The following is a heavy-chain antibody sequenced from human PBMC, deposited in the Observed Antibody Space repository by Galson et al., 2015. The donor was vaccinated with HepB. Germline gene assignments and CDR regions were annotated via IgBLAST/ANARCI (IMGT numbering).Heavy chain of an antibody. D-gene: IGHD1-26*01. CDR2: ISSSSSYI. Sequence: SLRLSCAASGFTFSSYSMNWVRQAPGKGLEWVSSISSSSSYIYYADSVKGRFTISRDNAKNSLYLQMNSLRAEDTAVYYCARAVGVLDYFDYWGQGTLVTVSS. V-gene: IGHV3-21*01. CDR1: GFTFSSYS. CDR3: ARAVGVLDYFDY. J-gene: IGHJ4*02.